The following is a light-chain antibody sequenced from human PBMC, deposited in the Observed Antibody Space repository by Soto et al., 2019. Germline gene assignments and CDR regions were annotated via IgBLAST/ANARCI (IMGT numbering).Light chain of an antibody. CDR2: KVS. CDR3: MQGTHCPYT. V-gene: IGKV2-30*01. Sequence: DVVMTQFPLSLPVTLGQPASISCRASRSLIYTDGNTYLNWFHQRPGQSPRRLFAKVSNRDSGVPDRFSVSGSGTDFTLKISRVEAEDVGLYYCMQGTHCPYTFGQGTKLEIK. CDR1: RSLIYTDGNTY. J-gene: IGKJ2*01.